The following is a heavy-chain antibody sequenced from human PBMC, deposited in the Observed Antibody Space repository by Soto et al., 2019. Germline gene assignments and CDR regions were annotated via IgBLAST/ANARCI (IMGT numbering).Heavy chain of an antibody. CDR1: GFSFSSYA. D-gene: IGHD6-13*01. CDR2: FSDGGSNT. J-gene: IGHJ4*02. CDR3: AILDSSTWYTGYYFDY. V-gene: IGHV3-23*01. Sequence: EVQLLESGGGLVQPGGSLRLSCAASGFSFSSYAMNWVRQAPGKGLECVSAFSDGGSNTYYTDSVKGGFTISRDNSKNTVFLQMNSLRAEDTAVYYCAILDSSTWYTGYYFDYWGQGTLVTVSS.